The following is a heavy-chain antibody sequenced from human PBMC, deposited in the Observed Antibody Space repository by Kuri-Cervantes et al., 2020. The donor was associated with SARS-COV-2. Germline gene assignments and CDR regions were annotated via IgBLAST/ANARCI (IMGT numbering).Heavy chain of an antibody. CDR1: GFTFSSYA. CDR3: ARRVTFYYYMDV. V-gene: IGHV3-48*04. CDR2: ISSSGSTI. D-gene: IGHD2/OR15-2a*01. J-gene: IGHJ6*03. Sequence: GESLKISCAASGFTFSSYAMHWVRQAPGKGLEWVSYISSSGSTIYYADSVKGRFTISRDNAKNSLYLQMNSLRAEDTAVYYCARRVTFYYYMDVWGKGTTVTVSS.